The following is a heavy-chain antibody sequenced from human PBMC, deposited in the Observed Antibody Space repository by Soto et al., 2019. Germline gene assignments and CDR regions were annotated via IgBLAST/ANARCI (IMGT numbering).Heavy chain of an antibody. J-gene: IGHJ4*02. CDR1: GGSISPYY. Sequence: SETLSLTCTVFGGSISPYYWGWIRQPPGKGLELIGYIYYSGSTNYNPSLKSRVTISVDASKNQFSLKLSSVTAADTAVYYCSRGYCNGGTCYSRFFDYWGQGTLVTVSS. D-gene: IGHD2-15*01. CDR3: SRGYCNGGTCYSRFFDY. CDR2: IYYSGST. V-gene: IGHV4-59*08.